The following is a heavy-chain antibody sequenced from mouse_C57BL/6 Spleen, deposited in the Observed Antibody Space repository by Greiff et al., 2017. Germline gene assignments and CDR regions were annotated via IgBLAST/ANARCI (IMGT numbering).Heavy chain of an antibody. Sequence: QVTLKESGPGLVQPSQSLSITCTVSGFSLTSYGVHWVRQSPGKGLEWLGVIWRGGSTDYNAAFMSRLSITKDNSKSQVFFKMNSLQAYDTAIYYCAKGDYGSSSWFAYWGQGTLVTVSA. D-gene: IGHD1-1*01. CDR2: IWRGGST. V-gene: IGHV2-5*01. CDR1: GFSLTSYG. J-gene: IGHJ3*01. CDR3: AKGDYGSSSWFAY.